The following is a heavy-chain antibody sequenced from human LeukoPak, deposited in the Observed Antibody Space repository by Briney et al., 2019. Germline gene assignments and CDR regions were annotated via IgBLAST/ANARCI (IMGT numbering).Heavy chain of an antibody. J-gene: IGHJ4*02. V-gene: IGHV1-3*01. D-gene: IGHD5-12*01. CDR1: GYTFTSYA. CDR3: ARGLLNIVATDLLDY. Sequence: ASVKVSCKASGYTFTSYAMHWVRQAPGKSLEGLGWINAGNGNTKYSQKFQGRVTITRDTSASTAYMELSSLRSEDTAVYYCARGLLNIVATDLLDYWGQGTLVTVSS. CDR2: INAGNGNT.